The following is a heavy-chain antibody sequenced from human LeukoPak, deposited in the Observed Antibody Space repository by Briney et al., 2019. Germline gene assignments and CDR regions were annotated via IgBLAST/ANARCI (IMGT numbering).Heavy chain of an antibody. J-gene: IGHJ4*02. CDR3: ATLSSRYYYGSGSPSIDY. D-gene: IGHD3-10*01. V-gene: IGHV3-30*02. CDR2: IWYDGSNK. CDR1: GFTFSSYG. Sequence: GGSLRLSCAASGFTFSSYGMHWVRQAPGKGLEWVAVIWYDGSNKYYADSVKGRFTISRDNSKNTLYLEMNSLRAEDTAVYYCATLSSRYYYGSGSPSIDYWGQGTLVTVSS.